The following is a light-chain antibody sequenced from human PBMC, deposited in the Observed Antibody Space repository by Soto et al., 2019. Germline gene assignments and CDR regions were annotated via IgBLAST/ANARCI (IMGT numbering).Light chain of an antibody. Sequence: QSVLTQPPSVSGAPGQRVTISCTGSSSNIGAGYDVHWYQQLPGTAPKLLIYGNSNRPSGVPDRFSGSKSGTSASLAITGLQAEDEADYYCSYYDSHLSVGFGGGTKLTVL. CDR3: SYYDSHLSVG. J-gene: IGLJ2*01. CDR1: SSNIGAGYD. CDR2: GNS. V-gene: IGLV1-40*01.